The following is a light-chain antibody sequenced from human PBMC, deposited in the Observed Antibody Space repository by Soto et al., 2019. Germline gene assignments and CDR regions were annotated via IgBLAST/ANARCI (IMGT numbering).Light chain of an antibody. V-gene: IGKV3-11*01. Sequence: EIVLTQSPATLSLSPWERATLSCRASQSVGSYLAWYQQKPGQAPRLLIYDASNRATGIPARFSGSGSGTDFTLTISSLEPEDFAVYYCQQRSNLITFGQGTRLEIK. J-gene: IGKJ5*01. CDR2: DAS. CDR1: QSVGSY. CDR3: QQRSNLIT.